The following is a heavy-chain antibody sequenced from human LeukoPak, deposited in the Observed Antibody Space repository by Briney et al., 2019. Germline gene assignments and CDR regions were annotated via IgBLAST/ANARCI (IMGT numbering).Heavy chain of an antibody. CDR2: INPSGGST. CDR3: ARDTGRAGGKEYYYYGMDV. D-gene: IGHD4-23*01. J-gene: IGHJ6*02. Sequence: GSSVKVSCKASGGTFSSYAISWVRQAPGQGLEWMGIINPSGGSTSYAQKFQGRVTMTRDTSTSIVYMELSSLRSEDTAVYYCARDTGRAGGKEYYYYGMDVWGRGTTVTVSS. CDR1: GGTFSSYA. V-gene: IGHV1-46*01.